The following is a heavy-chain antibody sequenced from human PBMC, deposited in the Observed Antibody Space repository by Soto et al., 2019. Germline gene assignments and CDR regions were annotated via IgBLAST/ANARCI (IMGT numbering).Heavy chain of an antibody. CDR2: INSDSGDT. V-gene: IGHV1-2*04. D-gene: IGHD5-18*01. Sequence: QVQLVQSGAEVKKPGASVNISCQASRYTFTGYFIPWVRQAPGLGLEWLGWINSDSGDTEYAQNFQGWVTMTRDTAISTVYMELRMLRSDDTAVYFCAFSMGYSYGYDSWGQGTLVTVSS. J-gene: IGHJ4*02. CDR3: AFSMGYSYGYDS. CDR1: RYTFTGYF.